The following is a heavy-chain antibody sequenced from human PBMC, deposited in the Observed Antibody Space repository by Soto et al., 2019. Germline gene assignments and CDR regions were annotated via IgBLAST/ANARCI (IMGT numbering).Heavy chain of an antibody. Sequence: EVQLLESGGGLVQPGGSLRLSCAASGFTFSSYAMTWVRQAPGKGLEWVSGICGSGGNTYYADSVKGRFTISRDNSKNTLYLQMSGLRAEDTAVYYCTKGEGRYGCGEGDFAYWGQGTLVTVSS. CDR2: ICGSGGNT. CDR3: TKGEGRYGCGEGDFAY. CDR1: GFTFSSYA. V-gene: IGHV3-23*01. J-gene: IGHJ4*02. D-gene: IGHD5-18*01.